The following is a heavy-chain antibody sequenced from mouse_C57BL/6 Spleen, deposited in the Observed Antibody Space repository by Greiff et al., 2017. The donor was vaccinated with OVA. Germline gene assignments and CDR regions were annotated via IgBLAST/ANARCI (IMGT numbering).Heavy chain of an antibody. J-gene: IGHJ2*01. Sequence: QVQLKQSGPELVKPGASVKISCKASGYAFSSSWMNWVKQRPGKGLEWIGRIYPGDGVSSYNGKFKGKATLTADKSSSTAYMQLSSLTSEDSAVYCGTSEGGYGYFDYWGQGTTLTVSS. D-gene: IGHD2-2*01. CDR3: TSEGGYGYFDY. CDR2: IYPGDGVS. V-gene: IGHV1-82*01. CDR1: GYAFSSSW.